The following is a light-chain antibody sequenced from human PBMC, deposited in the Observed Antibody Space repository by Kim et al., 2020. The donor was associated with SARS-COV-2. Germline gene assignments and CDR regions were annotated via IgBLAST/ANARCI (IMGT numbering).Light chain of an antibody. CDR1: SSDIGKYNT. J-gene: IGLJ2*01. V-gene: IGLV2-14*03. CDR2: HVS. Sequence: GQSITISCPGGSSDIGKYNTVAWHQQHPGKTPKLILFHVSSRPSWISNRFSGSKSGNTASLTISGLQPDDEADYYCSSYISSTSLVFGGGTQLTVL. CDR3: SSYISSTSLV.